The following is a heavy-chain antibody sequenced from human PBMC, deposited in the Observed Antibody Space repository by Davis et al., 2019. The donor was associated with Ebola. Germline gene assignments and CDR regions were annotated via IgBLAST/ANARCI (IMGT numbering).Heavy chain of an antibody. CDR1: GYTFRNYV. Sequence: ASVKVSCKASGYTFRNYVMHWVRQAPGQGLEWMAWINAGSGNTKYSQKVQGRVTITRDTSASTVYMELSRLKPDDTAVYYCARANWNDRGPFDYWGQGTLVTVSS. V-gene: IGHV1-3*01. J-gene: IGHJ4*02. CDR2: INAGSGNT. D-gene: IGHD1-1*01. CDR3: ARANWNDRGPFDY.